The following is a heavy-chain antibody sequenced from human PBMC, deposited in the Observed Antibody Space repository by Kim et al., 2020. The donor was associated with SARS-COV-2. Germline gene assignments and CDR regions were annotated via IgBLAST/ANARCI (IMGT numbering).Heavy chain of an antibody. D-gene: IGHD3-9*01. CDR3: ARARGDLRGYFDGAFDI. CDR1: GGSISSYY. J-gene: IGHJ3*02. CDR2: IYYSGST. Sequence: SETLSLTCTVSGGSISSYYWSWIRQPPGKGLEWIGYIYYSGSTNYNPSLKSRVTISVDTSKNQFSLKLSSVTAADTAVYYCARARGDLRGYFDGAFDIWGQGTMVTVSS. V-gene: IGHV4-59*01.